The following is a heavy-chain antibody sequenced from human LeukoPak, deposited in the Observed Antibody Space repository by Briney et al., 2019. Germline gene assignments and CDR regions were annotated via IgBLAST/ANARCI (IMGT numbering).Heavy chain of an antibody. V-gene: IGHV3-23*01. D-gene: IGHD2/OR15-2a*01. CDR1: GFTFSNYA. CDR3: AKHLRNGVYLGFDC. Sequence: PGGSLRLSCAASGFTFSNYAMSWVRQAPGKGLEWVSVISNSGGSTYYADSVKGRFTISRDNSKNTLYLQMNSLGAEDTALYYCAKHLRNGVYLGFDCWGRGTLVTVSS. CDR2: ISNSGGST. J-gene: IGHJ4*02.